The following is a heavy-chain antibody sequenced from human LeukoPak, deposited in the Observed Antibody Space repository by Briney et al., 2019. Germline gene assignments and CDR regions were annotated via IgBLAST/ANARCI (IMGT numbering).Heavy chain of an antibody. D-gene: IGHD6-19*01. CDR3: ARGRAHELHSGWYLPFDS. CDR1: GFTFSSYG. CDR2: ITSSGSAI. V-gene: IGHV3-21*05. J-gene: IGHJ4*02. Sequence: GGSLRLSCAASGFTFSSYGMHWVRQAPGKGLEWVSYITSSGSAIYYADSVKGRFTISRDNAKNSLYVQMNSLRAEDTAVYYCARGRAHELHSGWYLPFDSWGQGTLVTVSS.